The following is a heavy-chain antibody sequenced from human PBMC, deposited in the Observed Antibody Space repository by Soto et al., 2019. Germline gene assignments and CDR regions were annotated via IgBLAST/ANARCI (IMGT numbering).Heavy chain of an antibody. D-gene: IGHD3-22*01. CDR2: FNSDGSST. CDR3: ARGMLYASGGYYHPNRFDP. CDR1: GFTFSRYW. J-gene: IGHJ5*02. Sequence: GGSLRLSCAASGFTFSRYWMHWVRQAPGKGLVWVSRFNSDGSSTTYADSVKGRFTISRDNAKNTLYLQMSSLRAEDTAVYYCARGMLYASGGYYHPNRFDPWGQGTLVTVSS. V-gene: IGHV3-74*01.